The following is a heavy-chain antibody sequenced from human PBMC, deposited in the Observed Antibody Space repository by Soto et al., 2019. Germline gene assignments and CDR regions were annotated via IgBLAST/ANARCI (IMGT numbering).Heavy chain of an antibody. D-gene: IGHD2-2*02. Sequence: PSETLSLTCTVSGGSISSGGYYWSWIRQHPGKGLEWIGYIYYSGSTYYNPSLKSRVTISVDTSKNQFSLKLSSVTAADTAVYYCARDGKYCSSTSCYSRPDYWGQETLVTVSS. CDR1: GGSISSGGYY. CDR2: IYYSGST. V-gene: IGHV4-31*03. CDR3: ARDGKYCSSTSCYSRPDY. J-gene: IGHJ4*02.